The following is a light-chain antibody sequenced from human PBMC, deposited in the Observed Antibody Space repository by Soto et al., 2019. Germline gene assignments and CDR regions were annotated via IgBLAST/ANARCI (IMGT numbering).Light chain of an antibody. J-gene: IGKJ4*01. CDR1: QSISSY. V-gene: IGKV1-39*01. CDR2: AAS. CDR3: QQNNRPLT. Sequence: DTQMTQSPSSMSASVGDRVTITCRASQSISSYLNWYQQKPGKAPKLLIYAASSLQSGVPSRFSGSGSGTDFTLTISSLQPDDFATYYCQQNNRPLTFGKGTKVAI.